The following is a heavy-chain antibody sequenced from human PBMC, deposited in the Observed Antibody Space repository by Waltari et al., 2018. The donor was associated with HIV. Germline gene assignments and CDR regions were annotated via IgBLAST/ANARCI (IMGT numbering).Heavy chain of an antibody. CDR3: ARVIVVVPAAIRCFDY. D-gene: IGHD2-2*01. CDR1: GGSISSGGYY. CDR2: IYYSGST. V-gene: IGHV4-31*03. Sequence: QVQLQESGPGLVKPSQTLSLTCTVSGGSISSGGYYWSWIRQHPGKGLEWIGYIYYSGSTYYNPSLKSRVTISVDTSKNQFSLKLSSVTAADTAVYYCARVIVVVPAAIRCFDYWGQGTLVTVSS. J-gene: IGHJ4*02.